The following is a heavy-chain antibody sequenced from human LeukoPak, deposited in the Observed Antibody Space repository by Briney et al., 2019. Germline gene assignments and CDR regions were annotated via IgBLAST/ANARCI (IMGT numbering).Heavy chain of an antibody. Sequence: GGSLRLSCAASGFTFRSYAMRWVRQAPGKGLEWVSAISGSGGSTYYADSVKGRFTISRDNSKNTLYLQMNSLRAEDTAVYYCAKDGRIAVAGTLGGDWFDPWGQGTLVTVSS. CDR3: AKDGRIAVAGTLGGDWFDP. J-gene: IGHJ5*02. V-gene: IGHV3-23*01. CDR1: GFTFRSYA. CDR2: ISGSGGST. D-gene: IGHD6-19*01.